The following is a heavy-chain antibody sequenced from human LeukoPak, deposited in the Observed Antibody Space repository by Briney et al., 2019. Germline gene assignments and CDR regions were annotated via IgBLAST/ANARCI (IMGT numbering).Heavy chain of an antibody. CDR2: INPSSGGT. D-gene: IGHD3-3*01. CDR1: GYTFTGYY. CDR3: ARVTVNDYDFWSGYYADFDY. V-gene: IGHV1-2*02. J-gene: IGHJ4*02. Sequence: ASVKVSCKASGYTFTGYYMHWVRQAPGQGLEWMGWINPSSGGTNYAQKFQGRVTMTRDTSISTAYMELSRLRSDDTAVYYCARVTVNDYDFWSGYYADFDYWGQGTLVTVSS.